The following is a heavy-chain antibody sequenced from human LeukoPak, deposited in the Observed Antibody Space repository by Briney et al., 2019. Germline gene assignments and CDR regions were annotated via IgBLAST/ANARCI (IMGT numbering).Heavy chain of an antibody. V-gene: IGHV3-33*06. J-gene: IGHJ4*02. CDR3: AKDQGIAVAGHHFDY. D-gene: IGHD6-19*01. CDR1: GFTFSSYG. Sequence: GGSLRLSCAASGFTFSSYGMHWVRQAPGKGLEWVAVIWYDGRNKYYADSVKGRFTLSRDNSKNTLYLQMNSLRAEDTAVYYCAKDQGIAVAGHHFDYWGQGTLVTVSS. CDR2: IWYDGRNK.